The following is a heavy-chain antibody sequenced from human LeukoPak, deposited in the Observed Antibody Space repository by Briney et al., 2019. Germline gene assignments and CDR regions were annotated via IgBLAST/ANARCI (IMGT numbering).Heavy chain of an antibody. CDR1: DGSITTSDYY. D-gene: IGHD2-21*01. Sequence: PSETLSLTCSVSDGSITTSDYYWGWIRQPPGKGLEWIGSIYHSGSTYYNSSLQSRVALSVDTSKNHISLKLTSVTAADTAVYYCAWGGLVLNPTVNWFDPWGQGTLVTVSS. CDR2: IYHSGST. J-gene: IGHJ5*02. V-gene: IGHV4-39*07. CDR3: AWGGLVLNPTVNWFDP.